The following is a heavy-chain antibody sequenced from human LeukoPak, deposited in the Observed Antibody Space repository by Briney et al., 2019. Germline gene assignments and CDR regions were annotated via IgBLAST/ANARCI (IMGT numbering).Heavy chain of an antibody. V-gene: IGHV3-15*01. CDR3: TTDPGD. D-gene: IGHD3-16*01. CDR1: GFSFSTAS. Sequence: KPGVSLRLSCTASGFSFSTASMSWVRHAPGNGLEWVGRTKSKTDGGTTDYAAPVKGRFTISRDDSKNTLYLLMNSLKTEDTAVYYCTTDPGDCGQGTMVTVSS. CDR2: TKSKTDGGTT. J-gene: IGHJ3*01.